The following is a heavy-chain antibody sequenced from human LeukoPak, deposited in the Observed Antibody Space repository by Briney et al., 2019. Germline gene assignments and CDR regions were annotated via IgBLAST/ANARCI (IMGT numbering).Heavy chain of an antibody. CDR3: ARDGGVSGYDLLDY. V-gene: IGHV3-7*01. CDR1: GFTFSSFW. CDR2: INQDGSEK. D-gene: IGHD5-12*01. J-gene: IGHJ4*02. Sequence: GGSLRLSCAASGFTFSSFWMTWVRQAPGKGLEWVANINQDGSEKYYVDSVKGRFTISRDNAKNSVYLQMNSLRAEDTAEYYCARDGGVSGYDLLDYWGQGTLVTVSS.